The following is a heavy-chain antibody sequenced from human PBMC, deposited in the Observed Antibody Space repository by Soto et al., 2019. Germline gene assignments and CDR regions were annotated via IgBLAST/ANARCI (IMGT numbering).Heavy chain of an antibody. CDR1: GITVRTNG. V-gene: IGHV3-23*01. D-gene: IGHD2-15*01. CDR3: AGHGGYSY. Sequence: LLESGGGLVQPGGSLRLSCAASGITVRTNGMSWVRQAPGKGLECVSTISGTDGGTHYADSVKGRFTISRDNSKDTLYLQMNSLRAEDTAVYYCAGHGGYSYLGQGTLVTVSS. CDR2: ISGTDGGT. J-gene: IGHJ4*02.